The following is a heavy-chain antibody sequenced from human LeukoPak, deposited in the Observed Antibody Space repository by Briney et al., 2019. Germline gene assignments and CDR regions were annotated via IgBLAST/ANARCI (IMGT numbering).Heavy chain of an antibody. CDR2: ISGSGGST. Sequence: GGSLRLSCAASGFTFSSYAMSWVRQAPGKGLEWVSAISGSGGSTYYADSVKGRFTISRDNSKNTLYLQMNSLRAEDTAVYCCAKLGMVRGVTTPYWGQGTLVTVSS. CDR3: AKLGMVRGVTTPY. CDR1: GFTFSSYA. V-gene: IGHV3-23*01. D-gene: IGHD3-10*01. J-gene: IGHJ4*02.